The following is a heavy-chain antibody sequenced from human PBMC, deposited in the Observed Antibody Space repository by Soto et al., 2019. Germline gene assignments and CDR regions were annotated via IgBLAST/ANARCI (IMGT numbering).Heavy chain of an antibody. V-gene: IGHV4-34*01. CDR2: INHSGST. CDR3: ARGLTQDIVVVVAATRVGPSRDWFDP. J-gene: IGHJ5*02. D-gene: IGHD2-15*01. Sequence: QVQLQQWGAGLLKPSETLSLTCAVYGGSFSGYYWSWIRQPPGKGLEWIGEINHSGSTNYNPSLKSRVTISVDTSKNQFSLKLSSVTAADTAVYYCARGLTQDIVVVVAATRVGPSRDWFDPWGQGTLVTVSS. CDR1: GGSFSGYY.